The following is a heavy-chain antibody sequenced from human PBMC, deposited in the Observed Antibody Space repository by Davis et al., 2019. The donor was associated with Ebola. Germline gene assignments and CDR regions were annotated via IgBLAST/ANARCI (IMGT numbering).Heavy chain of an antibody. CDR2: ISSTSGTI. CDR3: AREANPWIRFLEWLSYYYYGMDV. Sequence: GESLKISCAASGFTFSSNWMSWVRQAPGKGLEWVSYISSTSGTIYYADSVKGRSTISRDNARNSLYLQMNSLRAEDTAVDYCAREANPWIRFLEWLSYYYYGMDVWGQGTTVTVSS. J-gene: IGHJ6*02. D-gene: IGHD3-3*01. V-gene: IGHV3-48*01. CDR1: GFTFSSNW.